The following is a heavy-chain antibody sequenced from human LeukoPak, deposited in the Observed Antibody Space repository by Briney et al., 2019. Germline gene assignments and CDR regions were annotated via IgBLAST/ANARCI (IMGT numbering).Heavy chain of an antibody. CDR1: GFTFSSYA. D-gene: IGHD3-3*01. CDR3: AKDRRGTIFGVVIIPVIFDAFDI. V-gene: IGHV3-23*01. Sequence: GGSLRLSCAASGFTFSSYAMSWVRQAPGKGLEWVSVISGSDDSTYYADSVKGRFTISRDNSKNTLYLQMNSLRAEDTAVYYCAKDRRGTIFGVVIIPVIFDAFDIWGQGTMVTVSS. CDR2: ISGSDDST. J-gene: IGHJ3*02.